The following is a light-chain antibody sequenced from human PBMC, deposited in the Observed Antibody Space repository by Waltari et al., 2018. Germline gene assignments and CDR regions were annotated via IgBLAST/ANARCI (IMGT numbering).Light chain of an antibody. CDR2: DNS. J-gene: IGLJ2*01. V-gene: IGLV3-21*03. Sequence: SYVVTQPPSVSLAPGKTATITCGGDDIGRQNVCLYQQRPGQAPVLVVYDNSARSSGVPERFSGSNSGDTATLTISRVEVGDEADFYCQVWDSTTDHAIFGGGTKLTVL. CDR3: QVWDSTTDHAI. CDR1: DIGRQN.